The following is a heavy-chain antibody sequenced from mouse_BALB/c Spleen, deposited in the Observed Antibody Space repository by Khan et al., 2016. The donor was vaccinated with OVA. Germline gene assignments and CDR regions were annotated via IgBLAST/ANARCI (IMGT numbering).Heavy chain of an antibody. J-gene: IGHJ3*01. CDR3: VREGAYYRSDGWFAY. CDR2: INPSNNYT. V-gene: IGHV1-4*01. Sequence: QVQLQQSGAELARPGASVKMSCKASGYTFTSYTIHWVRQRPGQALEWIGHINPSNNYTNYNQNFKDKAALIVDKSSSTAYMQVSSLTSEDSAVYYCVREGAYYRSDGWFAYWDQGTLVTVSA. D-gene: IGHD2-14*01. CDR1: GYTFTSYT.